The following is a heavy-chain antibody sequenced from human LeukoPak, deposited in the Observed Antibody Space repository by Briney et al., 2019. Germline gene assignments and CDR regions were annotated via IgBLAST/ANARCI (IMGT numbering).Heavy chain of an antibody. CDR1: GGSISSYY. Sequence: MTSETLSLTCTVSGGSISSYYWSWIRQPPGKGLEWIGYIYYSGSTNYNPSLKSRVTISVDTSKNQFSLKLSSVTAADTAVYYCAGESREGAAAYWGQGTLVTVSS. D-gene: IGHD1-26*01. CDR3: AGESREGAAAY. V-gene: IGHV4-59*01. CDR2: IYYSGST. J-gene: IGHJ4*02.